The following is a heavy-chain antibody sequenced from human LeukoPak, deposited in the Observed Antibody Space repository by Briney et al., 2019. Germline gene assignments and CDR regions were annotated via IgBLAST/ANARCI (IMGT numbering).Heavy chain of an antibody. CDR3: AKPYCSSTNCYHLGNYYYYYMDV. D-gene: IGHD2-2*01. V-gene: IGHV3-23*01. Sequence: GGSLRLSCAASGFTFSSYAMSWVRQVPGKGLEWVSAISGSGGSTYYADSVKGRFTISRDNSKITLYLQMNSLRAEDTALYYCAKPYCSSTNCYHLGNYYYYYMDVWGKGTTVTVSS. CDR1: GFTFSSYA. CDR2: ISGSGGST. J-gene: IGHJ6*03.